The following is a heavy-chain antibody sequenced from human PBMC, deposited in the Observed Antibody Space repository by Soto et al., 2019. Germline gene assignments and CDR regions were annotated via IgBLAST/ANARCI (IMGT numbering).Heavy chain of an antibody. CDR2: ISRDGSYI. J-gene: IGHJ5*01. V-gene: IGHV3-30*04. D-gene: IGHD3-3*01. CDR1: GFTFSRYA. CDR3: ARTRNGGVADSFDS. Sequence: LRLSCAASGFTFSRYAIHWVRLTPGRGLEWVLAISRDGSYIYYTDSVKGRFTVSRDNSKNTVFVQMNRLIPDDTALYFCARTRNGGVADSFDSWGQGTRVTVSS.